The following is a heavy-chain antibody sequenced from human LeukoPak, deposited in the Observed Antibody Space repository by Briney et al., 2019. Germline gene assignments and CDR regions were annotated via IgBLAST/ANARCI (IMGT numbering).Heavy chain of an antibody. V-gene: IGHV4-59*01. J-gene: IGHJ4*02. CDR1: GGSISSYY. CDR3: ASSELSSSWYNSY. CDR2: IYYSGST. D-gene: IGHD6-13*01. Sequence: SETPSLTCTVSGGSISSYYWSWIRQPPGKGLEWIGYIYYSGSTNYNPSLKSRVTISVDTSKNQFSLKLSSVTAADTAVYYCASSELSSSWYNSYWGQGTLVTVYS.